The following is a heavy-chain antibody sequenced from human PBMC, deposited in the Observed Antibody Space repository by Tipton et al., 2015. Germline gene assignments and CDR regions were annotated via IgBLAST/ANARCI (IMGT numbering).Heavy chain of an antibody. CDR2: ISGSGGGT. V-gene: IGHV3-23*04. J-gene: IGHJ6*02. CDR3: AKDLLWASVQSWGSDV. D-gene: IGHD2-21*01. CDR1: GLSVSNNY. Sequence: QLVQSGGGVIRPGGSLRLSCAASGLSVSNNYMSWVRQTPGRGLEWVSGISGSGGGTNYADSVEGRFTISRDNSKNTLYLQMNSLRVEDTAVYYCAKDLLWASVQSWGSDVWGQGTTVTVSS.